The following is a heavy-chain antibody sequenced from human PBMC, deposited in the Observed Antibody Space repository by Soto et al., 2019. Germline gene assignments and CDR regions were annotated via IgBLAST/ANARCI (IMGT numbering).Heavy chain of an antibody. CDR1: GGSISSGDYY. D-gene: IGHD3-22*01. Sequence: SETLSLTCTVSGGSISSGDYYWSWIRQPPGKGLEWIGYIYYSGSTYYNPSLKSRVTISVDTSKNQFSLKLSSVTAADTAVYYCARDPYYYDSSGYYWYYYGMDVWGEGTTVTVSS. V-gene: IGHV4-30-4*01. CDR2: IYYSGST. CDR3: ARDPYYYDSSGYYWYYYGMDV. J-gene: IGHJ6*04.